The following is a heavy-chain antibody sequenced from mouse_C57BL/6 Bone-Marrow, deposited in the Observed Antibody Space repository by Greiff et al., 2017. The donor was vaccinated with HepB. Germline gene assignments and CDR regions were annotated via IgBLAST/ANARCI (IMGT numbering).Heavy chain of an antibody. V-gene: IGHV1-81*01. CDR2: SYPRSGNT. Sequence: QVHVKQSGAELARSGASVKLSCKASGYTFTSYGISWVKQRTGQGLERIGESYPRSGNTYYNEQFKGKATLTADKTSSTAYMGLRSLTSKDSAVYFCTRKGTRVRTRAWFAYWGQGTLVTVSA. CDR1: GYTFTSYG. CDR3: TRKGTRVRTRAWFAY. D-gene: IGHD2-2*01. J-gene: IGHJ3*01.